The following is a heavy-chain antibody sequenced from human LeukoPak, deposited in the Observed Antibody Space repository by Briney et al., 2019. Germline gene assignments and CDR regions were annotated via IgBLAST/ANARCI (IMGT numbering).Heavy chain of an antibody. V-gene: IGHV4-38-2*01. CDR2: IYHSGST. CDR3: AGGLAYCSSTSCHDH. Sequence: PSETLSLTCAVSGYSISSGYYWGWIRPPPGKGLEWIGSIYHSGSTYYNPSLKSRVTISVDTSKNQFSLKLNSVTAADTAVYYCAGGLAYCSSTSCHDHWGQGTLVTVSS. CDR1: GYSISSGYY. D-gene: IGHD2-2*01. J-gene: IGHJ4*02.